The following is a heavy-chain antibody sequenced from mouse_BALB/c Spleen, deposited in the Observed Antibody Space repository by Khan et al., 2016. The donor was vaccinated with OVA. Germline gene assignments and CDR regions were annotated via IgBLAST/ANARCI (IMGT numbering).Heavy chain of an antibody. Sequence: VQLQESEPGLVAPSQSLSITGTFSGFPLSRYNIHGVRKPQGKGREWRGMIWGGGGTDYNSTLKSRLSISKDNSKSQVFLKMNSLQTDDSAMYYCARAYYRYDGYYAMDYWGQGTSVTVSS. CDR1: GFPLSRYN. CDR3: ARAYYRYDGYYAMDY. J-gene: IGHJ4*01. D-gene: IGHD2-14*01. CDR2: IWGGGGT. V-gene: IGHV2-6-4*01.